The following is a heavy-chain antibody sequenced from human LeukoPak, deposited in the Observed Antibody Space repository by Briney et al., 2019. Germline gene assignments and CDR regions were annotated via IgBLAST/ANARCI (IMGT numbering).Heavy chain of an antibody. CDR3: ARAGGFFSPFGY. V-gene: IGHV4-30-2*01. Sequence: SQTLSLTCAVSGGSISSGGYSWSWIRQPPGKGLEWIGYIYHSGSTYYNPSLKSRVTISVDRSKNQFSLKLSSVTAADTAVYYCARAGGFFSPFGYWGQGTLVTVSS. CDR2: IYHSGST. CDR1: GGSISSGGYS. J-gene: IGHJ4*02. D-gene: IGHD3-16*01.